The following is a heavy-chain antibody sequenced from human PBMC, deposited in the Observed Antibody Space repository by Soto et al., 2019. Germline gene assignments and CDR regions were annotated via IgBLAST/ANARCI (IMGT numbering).Heavy chain of an antibody. Sequence: SETLSRTATLSGDCISSDTHYWNWSRQAPGKGAEWTEYVLSSATSYFSPSLKSRVFMSVDTSKTLFVLKLSSVTAANTAIYYCVARLTSIFYYLDYWCPGSQVTVSP. V-gene: IGHV4-31*03. CDR2: VLSSATS. J-gene: IGHJ4*01. CDR3: VARLTSIFYYLDY. D-gene: IGHD2-8*01. CDR1: GDCISSDTHY.